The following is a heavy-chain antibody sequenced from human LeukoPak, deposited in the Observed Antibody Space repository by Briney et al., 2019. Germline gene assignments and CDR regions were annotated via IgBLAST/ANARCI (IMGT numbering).Heavy chain of an antibody. CDR3: ARGGITIHGPFDY. V-gene: IGHV1-2*02. CDR1: GYTFTANY. CDR2: INPNSGGT. D-gene: IGHD3-3*01. Sequence: ASVKVSFKTSGYTFTANYMSWVRQAPGQGLEWMGWINPNSGGTNYAQKFQGRVTMTRDTSISTAYMELSRLRSDDTAVYYCARGGITIHGPFDYWGQGTLVTVSS. J-gene: IGHJ4*02.